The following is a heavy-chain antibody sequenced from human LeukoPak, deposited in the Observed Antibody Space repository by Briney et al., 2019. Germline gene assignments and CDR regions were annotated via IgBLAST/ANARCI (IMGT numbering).Heavy chain of an antibody. CDR3: GTHAGRTGSDD. CDR2: ISGSGSDI. V-gene: IGHV3-11*01. D-gene: IGHD3/OR15-3a*01. Sequence: GGSLRLSYATSGFIFSGYYMSWIRQAPGKGLEWVSYISGSGSDISYADSVKGRFTISRDNAKDSLYLQMNSLRAEDTAVYYCGTHAGRTGSDDWGQGTLVTVSS. J-gene: IGHJ4*02. CDR1: GFIFSGYY.